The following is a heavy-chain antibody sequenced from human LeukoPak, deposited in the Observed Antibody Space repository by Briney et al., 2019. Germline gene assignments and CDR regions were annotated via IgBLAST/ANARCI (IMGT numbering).Heavy chain of an antibody. J-gene: IGHJ5*02. D-gene: IGHD6-19*01. V-gene: IGHV1-3*01. Sequence: ASVKVSCKASGGTFSSYAISWVRQAPGQRLEWMGWINAGNGNTKYSQKFQGRVTITRDTSASTAYMELSSLRSEDTAVYYCARDMNRYSSGWANWFDPWGQGTLVTVSS. CDR2: INAGNGNT. CDR1: GGTFSSYA. CDR3: ARDMNRYSSGWANWFDP.